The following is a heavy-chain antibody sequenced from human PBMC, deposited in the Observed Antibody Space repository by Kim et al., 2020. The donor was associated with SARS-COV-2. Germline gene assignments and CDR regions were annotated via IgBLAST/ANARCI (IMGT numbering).Heavy chain of an antibody. J-gene: IGHJ6*02. D-gene: IGHD5-12*01. CDR3: ATWHDPKRLRGGMDV. V-gene: IGHV1-24*01. Sequence: ASVKVSCKVSGYTLTELSMHWVRQAPGKGLEWMGGFDPEDGETIYAQKFQGRVTMTEDTSTDAAYLELSSLRSEDTAVYYCATWHDPKRLRGGMDVWGQGTTVTVSS. CDR2: FDPEDGET. CDR1: GYTLTELS.